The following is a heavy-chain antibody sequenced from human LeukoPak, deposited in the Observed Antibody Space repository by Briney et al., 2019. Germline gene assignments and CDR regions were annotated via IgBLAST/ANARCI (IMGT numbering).Heavy chain of an antibody. D-gene: IGHD3-22*01. J-gene: IGHJ4*02. CDR3: ARYFSSGLSKSFDF. CDR1: GFTFSNCA. Sequence: GGSLRLSCSASGFTFSNCAMHWVRQAPGKGLEYVSGITINGNRAYYADSVKGRFTISRDNSKNTLYLQMNSLRAEDTAVYYCARYFSSGLSKSFDFWGQGTLVTVSS. V-gene: IGHV3-64*04. CDR2: ITINGNRA.